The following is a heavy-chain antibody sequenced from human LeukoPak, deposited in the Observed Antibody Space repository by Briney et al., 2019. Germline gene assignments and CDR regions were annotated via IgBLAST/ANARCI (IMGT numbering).Heavy chain of an antibody. CDR2: ISSSSSYI. Sequence: GGSLRLSCAASGFTSSSYSMNWVRQAPGKGLEWVSSISSSSSYIYYADSVKGRFTISRDNAKNSLYLQMNSLRAEDTAVYYCARVTATGGAFDIWGQGTMVTVSS. J-gene: IGHJ3*02. D-gene: IGHD4-17*01. V-gene: IGHV3-21*01. CDR1: GFTSSSYS. CDR3: ARVTATGGAFDI.